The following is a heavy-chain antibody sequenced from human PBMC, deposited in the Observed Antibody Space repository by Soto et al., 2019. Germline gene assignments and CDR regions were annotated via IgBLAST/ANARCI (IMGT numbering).Heavy chain of an antibody. CDR1: GYSFTTSG. V-gene: IGHV1-18*01. D-gene: IGHD4-17*01. CDR2: ISTYNGNT. J-gene: IGHJ4*02. CDR3: ARRLYGDYDY. Sequence: QAQLVQSGAEVKEPGASVKVSCKASGYSFTTSGITWVRQAPGQGLEWMGCISTYNGNTNYAQKLQDRVTLTTDTPTSTAYMELRSLRSYDTAVYYCARRLYGDYDYWGQGTLVTVSS.